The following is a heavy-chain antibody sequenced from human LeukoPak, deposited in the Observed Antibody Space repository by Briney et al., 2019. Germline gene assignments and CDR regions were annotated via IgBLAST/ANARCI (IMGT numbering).Heavy chain of an antibody. J-gene: IGHJ4*02. CDR3: ARDDGYCQNPRFDY. CDR2: IIPIFGTA. D-gene: IGHD2-21*01. CDR1: GGTFSSYA. Sequence: GASVKVSCKASGGTFSSYAISWVRQVPGQGLEWMGGIIPIFGTANYAQKFQGRVTITADESTHTAYMELSSLRSEDTAVYYCARDDGYCQNPRFDYWGQRTLVTVSS. V-gene: IGHV1-69*13.